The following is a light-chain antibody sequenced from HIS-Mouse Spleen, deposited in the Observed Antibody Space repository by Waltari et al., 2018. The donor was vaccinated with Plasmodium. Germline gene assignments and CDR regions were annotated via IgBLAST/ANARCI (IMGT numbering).Light chain of an antibody. J-gene: IGLJ2*01. Sequence: QSALTQPSSVSGSPGQSIPIPCTGTSSDVRGSNFVSWYQQHPGKAPKLLIYDVSNRPSGVSNRFSGSKSGNTASLTISGLQAEDEADYYCSSYTSSSTVVFGGGTKLTVL. CDR1: SSDVRGSNF. V-gene: IGLV2-14*03. CDR3: SSYTSSSTVV. CDR2: DVS.